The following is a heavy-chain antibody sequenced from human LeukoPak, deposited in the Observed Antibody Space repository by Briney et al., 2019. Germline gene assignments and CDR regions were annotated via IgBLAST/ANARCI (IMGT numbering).Heavy chain of an antibody. V-gene: IGHV4-30-4*01. J-gene: IGHJ5*02. CDR1: GGSISSGDYY. Sequence: PSGTLSLTCTVSGGSISSGDYYWSWIRQPPGKGLEWIGYIYYSGSTYYNPSLKSRVTISVDTSKNQFSLKLSSVTAADTAVYYCARAYCGGDCFAWFDPWGQGTLVTVSS. CDR2: IYYSGST. CDR3: ARAYCGGDCFAWFDP. D-gene: IGHD2-21*02.